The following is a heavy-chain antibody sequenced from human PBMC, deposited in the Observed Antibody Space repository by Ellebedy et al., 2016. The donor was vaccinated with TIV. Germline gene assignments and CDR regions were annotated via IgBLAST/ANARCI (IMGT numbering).Heavy chain of an antibody. CDR1: GFTFSSYW. J-gene: IGHJ4*02. Sequence: GESLKISCAASGFTFSSYWMHSVRQAPGKGLVWVSRIDSDGSSTTYVDSVKGRFTVSRDNSKNTLYLQMDSLRPEETSVYYCAKEISVRSSSGWPLDYWGQGTLVTVPS. D-gene: IGHD6-19*01. CDR2: IDSDGSST. V-gene: IGHV3-74*01. CDR3: AKEISVRSSSGWPLDY.